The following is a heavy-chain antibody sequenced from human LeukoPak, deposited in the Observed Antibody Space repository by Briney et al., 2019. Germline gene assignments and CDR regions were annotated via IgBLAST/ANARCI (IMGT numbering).Heavy chain of an antibody. J-gene: IGHJ4*02. CDR3: ARVGYLRPFDY. D-gene: IGHD2-2*03. V-gene: IGHV3-48*01. CDR1: GFTFSSYS. Sequence: PGGSLRLSCAASGFTFSSYSMNWVRQAPGKGLEWVSYISSSSSTIYYADSVKGRFTISRDNAKSSLYLQMNSLRAEDTAVYYCARVGYLRPFDYWGQGTLVTVSS. CDR2: ISSSSSTI.